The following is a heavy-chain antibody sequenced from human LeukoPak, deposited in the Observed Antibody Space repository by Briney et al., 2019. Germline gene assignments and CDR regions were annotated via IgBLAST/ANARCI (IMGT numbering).Heavy chain of an antibody. CDR2: ISDSGGRT. J-gene: IGHJ6*03. CDR3: ARDSYGYCSSTSCFNNYMDV. V-gene: IGHV3-23*01. Sequence: GGSLRLSCAVSGITLSNYGMSWVRQAPGKGLEWVAGISDSGGRTNYADSVKGRFTISRDNAKNSLYLQMDSLRAEDTAVYYCARDSYGYCSSTSCFNNYMDVWGKGTTVTVSS. D-gene: IGHD2-2*01. CDR1: GITLSNYG.